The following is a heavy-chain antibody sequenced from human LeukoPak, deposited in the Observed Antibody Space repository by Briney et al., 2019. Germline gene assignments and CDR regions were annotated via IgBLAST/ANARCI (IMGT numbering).Heavy chain of an antibody. CDR1: GYSFTSYW. Sequence: GESLKTSCKGSGYSFTSYWIGWVRQMPGKGLEWMGIIYPGDSDTRYSPSFQGQVTISADKSISTACLQWSSLKASDTAMYYCARHHCSSTSCYPPYYYYGMDVWGQGTTVTVSS. CDR2: IYPGDSDT. J-gene: IGHJ6*02. CDR3: ARHHCSSTSCYPPYYYYGMDV. D-gene: IGHD2-2*01. V-gene: IGHV5-51*01.